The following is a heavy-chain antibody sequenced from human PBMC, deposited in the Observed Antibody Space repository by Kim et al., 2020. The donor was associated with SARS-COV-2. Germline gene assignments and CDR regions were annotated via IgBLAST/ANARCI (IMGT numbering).Heavy chain of an antibody. CDR3: ARMVRGWEGGFDY. J-gene: IGHJ4*02. V-gene: IGHV4-30-2*01. Sequence: SETLSLTCAVSGGSISSGGYSWSWIRQPPGKGLEWIGYIYHSGSTYYNPSLKSRVTISVDRSKNQFSLKLSSVTAADTAVYYCARMVRGWEGGFDYWGQGTLVTVSS. D-gene: IGHD3-10*01. CDR2: IYHSGST. CDR1: GGSISSGGYS.